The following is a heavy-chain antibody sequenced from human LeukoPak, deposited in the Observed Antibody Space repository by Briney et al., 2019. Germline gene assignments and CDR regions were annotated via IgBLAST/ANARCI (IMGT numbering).Heavy chain of an antibody. J-gene: IGHJ3*02. CDR3: ARPFGTTGTTNAFDI. V-gene: IGHV5-51*01. CDR1: GYSFTSYW. CDR2: IYPGDSDT. D-gene: IGHD1-1*01. Sequence: PGESLKISCKGSGYSFTSYWIGWVRQMPGKGLEWMGIIYPGDSDTRYSPSFQGQVTISADKSISTAYLQWSSLKASDTAMYYCARPFGTTGTTNAFDIWGQGTMVTVSS.